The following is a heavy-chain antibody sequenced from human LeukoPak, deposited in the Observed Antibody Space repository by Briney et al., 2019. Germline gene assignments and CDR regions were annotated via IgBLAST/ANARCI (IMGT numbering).Heavy chain of an antibody. CDR3: AITIAVARYGEWYFDL. CDR2: IYYSGST. CDR1: GRPLSSYY. J-gene: IGHJ2*01. V-gene: IGHV4-59*07. D-gene: IGHD6-19*01. Sequence: SDTLSLTHTLSGRPLSSYYWSEIRQPPGKGLEGMGYIYYSGSTNYNPSLKSRVTISVDTSKNQFSLQLSSVTAADPAVYYCAITIAVARYGEWYFDLWGRGTLVTVSS.